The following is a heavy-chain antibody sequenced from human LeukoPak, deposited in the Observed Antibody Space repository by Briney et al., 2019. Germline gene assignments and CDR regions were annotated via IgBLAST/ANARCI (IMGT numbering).Heavy chain of an antibody. CDR1: GFSFSAYW. CDR3: ARGTIAAAGNFDY. Sequence: GSLRLSCAASGFSFSAYWMLWIRQAPGKGLEWIGEINHSGSTNYNPSLKSRVTISVDTSKNQFSLKLSSVTAADTAVYYCARGTIAAAGNFDYWGQGTLVTVSS. CDR2: INHSGST. D-gene: IGHD6-13*01. J-gene: IGHJ4*02. V-gene: IGHV4-34*01.